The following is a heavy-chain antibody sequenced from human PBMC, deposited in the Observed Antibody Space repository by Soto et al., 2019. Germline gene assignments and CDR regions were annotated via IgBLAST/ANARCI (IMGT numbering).Heavy chain of an antibody. D-gene: IGHD6-19*01. CDR3: AKDSSGWYNWYFDL. Sequence: GGSLRLSCAASGFTFSSYAMSWVRQAPGKGLEWVSAISGSGGSTYYADSVKGRFTISRVNSKNTLYLQMNSLRAEDTAVYYCAKDSSGWYNWYFDLWGRGSLVTVSS. CDR2: ISGSGGST. CDR1: GFTFSSYA. J-gene: IGHJ2*01. V-gene: IGHV3-23*01.